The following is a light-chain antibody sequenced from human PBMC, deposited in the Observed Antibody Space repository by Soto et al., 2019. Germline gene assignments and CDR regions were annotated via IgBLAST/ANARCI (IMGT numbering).Light chain of an antibody. CDR1: QTVGRDY. J-gene: IGKJ5*01. V-gene: IGKV3D-15*01. CDR3: QQYTNWPIT. CDR2: GIS. Sequence: ETVMTQSPGTLSVSPGERATLSCRASQTVGRDYLAWYQHKPGQAPRLLIYGISNRATGIPDRFSGSGSGTEFTLTISSVQPEDVAIYYCQQYTNWPITFGQGTRLELK.